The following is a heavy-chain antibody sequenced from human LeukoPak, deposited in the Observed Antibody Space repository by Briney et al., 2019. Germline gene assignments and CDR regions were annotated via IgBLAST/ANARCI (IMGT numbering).Heavy chain of an antibody. D-gene: IGHD2-15*01. CDR2: ISASGDNT. CDR1: GFTLSTYA. J-gene: IGHJ5*02. Sequence: GGSLRLSCTASGFTLSTYAMNWVRQAPGKGLEWVSSISASGDNTDYTDSVKGRFTISRDNSKNKLFLQMNSLRAEHTAMYYCRRQFLVGVSWGPGALVTVSS. V-gene: IGHV3-23*01. CDR3: RRQFLVGVS.